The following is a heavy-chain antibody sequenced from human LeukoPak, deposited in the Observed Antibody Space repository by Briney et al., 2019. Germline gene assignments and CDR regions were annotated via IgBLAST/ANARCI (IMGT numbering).Heavy chain of an antibody. CDR2: ISGSGDST. CDR3: AKDLKRGYSSGRYSWSTGSSNDY. D-gene: IGHD6-19*01. J-gene: IGHJ4*02. Sequence: GGSLRLSCAASGFTFSSYAMNWVRQAPGKGLEWVSGISGSGDSTYYADSVKGRFTISRDNSKNTLYLQMNSLRAEDTAVYYCAKDLKRGYSSGRYSWSTGSSNDYWGQGTLVTVSS. CDR1: GFTFSSYA. V-gene: IGHV3-23*01.